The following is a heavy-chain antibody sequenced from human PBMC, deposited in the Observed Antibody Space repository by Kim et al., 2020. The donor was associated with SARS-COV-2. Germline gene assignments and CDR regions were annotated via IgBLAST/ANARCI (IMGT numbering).Heavy chain of an antibody. CDR3: AKDRRAAAATGAFDL. CDR2: ISGSGYNT. J-gene: IGHJ3*01. Sequence: GGSLRLSCAASGFTFYSYAMTWVRQAPGKGLEWVSGISGSGYNTYHADSVKGRFIISRDSSNNTVYLQMNSLGVEDTAVYYCAKDRRAAAATGAFDLWGQGTMVIVSS. CDR1: GFTFYSYA. D-gene: IGHD6-25*01. V-gene: IGHV3-23*01.